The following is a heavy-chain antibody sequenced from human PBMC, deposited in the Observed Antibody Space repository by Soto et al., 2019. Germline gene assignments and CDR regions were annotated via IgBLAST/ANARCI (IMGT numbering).Heavy chain of an antibody. D-gene: IGHD2-15*01. V-gene: IGHV4-38-2*01. CDR1: GYSISSGNY. Sequence: SETLSLTCVVSGYSISSGNYWGWIRQPPGKGLEWIGSVYHRGSTLYNPSLKSRVTISLDASKNQVSLKLSSVTAADTAVYYCARARWYDGFDVWGQGTVVTVS. J-gene: IGHJ3*01. CDR3: ARARWYDGFDV. CDR2: VYHRGST.